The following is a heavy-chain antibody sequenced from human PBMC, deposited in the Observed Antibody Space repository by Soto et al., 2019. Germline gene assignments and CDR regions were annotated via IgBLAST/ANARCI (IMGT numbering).Heavy chain of an antibody. CDR2: ISPYSGNT. Sequence: QVQLVQSGDEVRKPGSSVKVSCKASGYIFVNYGIAWVRQAPGQGLEWMGWISPYSGNTHYASKVQGRLTMTTDTATTTTYMDLGSRPSGDTTVYYCAMVDNYVTPTPQDVWGQGTTVTVSS. CDR1: GYIFVNYG. CDR3: AMVDNYVTPTPQDV. J-gene: IGHJ6*02. D-gene: IGHD3-16*01. V-gene: IGHV1-18*01.